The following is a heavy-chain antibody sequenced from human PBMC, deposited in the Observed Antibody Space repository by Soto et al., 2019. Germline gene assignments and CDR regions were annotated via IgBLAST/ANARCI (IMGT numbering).Heavy chain of an antibody. Sequence: QVQLVQSGAEVKKPGSSVKVSCKASGGTFSSYAISWVRQAPGQGLEWMGGIIPIFGTANYAQKFQGRVTXTAYEXXSTAYMELSSLSSEYTAVYYCARVQGELRGNWFDPWGQGTLVTVSS. CDR1: GGTFSSYA. D-gene: IGHD1-26*01. V-gene: IGHV1-69*12. CDR2: IIPIFGTA. J-gene: IGHJ5*02. CDR3: ARVQGELRGNWFDP.